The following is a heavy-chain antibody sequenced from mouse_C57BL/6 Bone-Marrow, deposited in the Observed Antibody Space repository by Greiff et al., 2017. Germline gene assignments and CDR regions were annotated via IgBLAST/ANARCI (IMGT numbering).Heavy chain of an antibody. CDR2: IYPGDGDT. V-gene: IGHV1-82*01. CDR3: ARGYYSNYGGFAY. CDR1: GYAFSSSW. Sequence: QVHVKQSGPELVKPGASVKISCKASGYAFSSSWMNWVKQRPGKGLEWIGRIYPGDGDTNYNGKFKGKATLTADKSSSTAYMQLSSLTSEDSAVYFCARGYYSNYGGFAYWGQGTLVTVSA. D-gene: IGHD2-5*01. J-gene: IGHJ3*01.